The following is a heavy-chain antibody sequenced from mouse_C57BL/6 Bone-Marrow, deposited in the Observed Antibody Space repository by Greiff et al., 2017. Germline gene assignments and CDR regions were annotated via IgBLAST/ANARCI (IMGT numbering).Heavy chain of an antibody. Sequence: VQLQQSGPGLVQPSQSLSITCTVSGFSLTSYGVHWVRQSPGKGLEWLGVIWSGGSTDYNAAFISRLSISKDNSKSQVFFKMNSLQADDTAIYYCARYGNYRGWFAYWGQGTLVTVSA. V-gene: IGHV2-2*01. CDR1: GFSLTSYG. J-gene: IGHJ3*01. CDR2: IWSGGST. D-gene: IGHD2-1*01. CDR3: ARYGNYRGWFAY.